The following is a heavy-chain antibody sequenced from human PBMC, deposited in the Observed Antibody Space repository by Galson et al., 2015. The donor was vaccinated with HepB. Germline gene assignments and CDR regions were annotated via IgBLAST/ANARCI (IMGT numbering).Heavy chain of an antibody. CDR2: ISYDGSNK. J-gene: IGHJ1*01. CDR3: ARDGGVYGDPEYFQH. V-gene: IGHV3-30-3*01. Sequence: SLRLSCAASGFTFSSYAMHWVRQAPGRGLEWVAVISYDGSNKYYADSVKGRFTISRDNSKNTLYLQMNSLRVEDTAVYYCARDGGVYGDPEYFQHWGQGTLVTVSS. CDR1: GFTFSSYA. D-gene: IGHD4-17*01.